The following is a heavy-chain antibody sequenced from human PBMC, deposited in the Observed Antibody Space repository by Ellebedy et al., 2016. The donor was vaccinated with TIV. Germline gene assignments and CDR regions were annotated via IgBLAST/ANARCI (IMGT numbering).Heavy chain of an antibody. D-gene: IGHD6-6*01. CDR2: IWYDGSNK. CDR3: ARADPRSIAARFFDY. Sequence: GGSLRLXCAASGFTFSSYGMHWVRQAPGKGLEWVAVIWYDGSNKYYADSVKGRFTISRDNSKNTLYLQMNSLRAEDTAVYYCARADPRSIAARFFDYWGQGTLVTVSS. V-gene: IGHV3-33*01. J-gene: IGHJ4*02. CDR1: GFTFSSYG.